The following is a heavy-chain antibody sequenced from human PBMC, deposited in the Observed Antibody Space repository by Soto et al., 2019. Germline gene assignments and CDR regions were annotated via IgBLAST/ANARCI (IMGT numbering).Heavy chain of an antibody. D-gene: IGHD5-12*01. J-gene: IGHJ6*02. CDR2: ISAYNGNT. Sequence: QVQLVQSGAEVKKPGASVKVSFKASGYTLTRYGVSWVRQAPGQGLEWIGWISAYNGNTNYAQKLQGRVTMTTDTSTSTAYMELRSLRSDDTAVYYCARDVATTPFYYYYYYGMDVWGQGTTVTVSS. CDR1: GYTLTRYG. CDR3: ARDVATTPFYYYYYYGMDV. V-gene: IGHV1-18*01.